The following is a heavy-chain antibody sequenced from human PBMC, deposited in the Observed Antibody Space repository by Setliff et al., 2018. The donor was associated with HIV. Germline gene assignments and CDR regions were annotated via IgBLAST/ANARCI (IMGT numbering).Heavy chain of an antibody. CDR2: IYYSGST. Sequence: SETLSLTCTVSGGSVSTTSYSWGWIRQPPGKGLEWIGSIYYSGSTSYNPSLKSQVTISVDTSKNQFSLRVNSVTAADTAVYYCARQRKLNTAMAYDFDFWGQGTLVTVSS. CDR3: ARQRKLNTAMAYDFDF. V-gene: IGHV4-39*01. J-gene: IGHJ4*02. CDR1: GGSVSTTSYS. D-gene: IGHD5-18*01.